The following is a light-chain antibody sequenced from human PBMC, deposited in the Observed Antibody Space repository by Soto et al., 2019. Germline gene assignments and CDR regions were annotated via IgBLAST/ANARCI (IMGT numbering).Light chain of an antibody. CDR3: QKYNSAPLT. J-gene: IGKJ4*01. Sequence: DVQMTQSPSSLSAFVGDRVTITCRASQGIAPYLAWFQQKPGKVPKLLIYATSTLQSGVPSRFSGSGSGTDFTRTISSLQPEDVGAFYCQKYNSAPLTFGGGTKVEIK. CDR2: ATS. CDR1: QGIAPY. V-gene: IGKV1-27*01.